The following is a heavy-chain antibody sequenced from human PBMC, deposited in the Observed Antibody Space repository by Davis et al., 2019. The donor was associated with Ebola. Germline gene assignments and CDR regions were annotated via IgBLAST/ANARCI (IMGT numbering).Heavy chain of an antibody. Sequence: PGGSLRLSCAASGFALKNDGMSWVRQAPGKGLEWVAVIWYDGTNKYYADSVKGRFTISRDNSKNTLYLQMNSLRAEDTAVYFCAKEYSRHVNYFDYWGQGTLVTVSS. CDR3: AKEYSRHVNYFDY. D-gene: IGHD3-22*01. CDR1: GFALKNDG. J-gene: IGHJ4*02. CDR2: IWYDGTNK. V-gene: IGHV3-33*06.